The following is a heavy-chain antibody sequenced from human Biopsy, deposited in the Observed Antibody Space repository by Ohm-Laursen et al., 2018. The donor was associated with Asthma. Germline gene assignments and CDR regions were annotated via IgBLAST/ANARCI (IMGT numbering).Heavy chain of an antibody. CDR3: AKELFPGWELRRGPDS. Sequence: SLRLSCAASGFSFSNFGLHWVRQAPGKGLEWVAVISFDGSNEDYADSVKGRFTISRDNSKNTLFLEMSSLRPEDTAVYYCAKELFPGWELRRGPDSWGQGTLVTVSS. CDR2: ISFDGSNE. CDR1: GFSFSNFG. J-gene: IGHJ4*02. D-gene: IGHD1-26*01. V-gene: IGHV3-30*18.